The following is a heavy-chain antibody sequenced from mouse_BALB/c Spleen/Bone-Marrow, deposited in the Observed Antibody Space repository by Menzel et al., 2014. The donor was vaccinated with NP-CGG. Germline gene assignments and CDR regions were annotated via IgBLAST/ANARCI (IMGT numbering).Heavy chain of an antibody. Sequence: DVHLVESGGGLVKPGGSLKLSCAASGFTFSDYYMYWVRQTPEKRLEWVATISDGGSYTCYPDSVKGRFTISRDNAKNNLYLQMSSLKSEDTAMYYCARVSYDYFDYWGQGATLTVSS. D-gene: IGHD2-4*01. V-gene: IGHV5-4*02. CDR3: ARVSYDYFDY. CDR1: GFTFSDYY. CDR2: ISDGGSYT. J-gene: IGHJ2*01.